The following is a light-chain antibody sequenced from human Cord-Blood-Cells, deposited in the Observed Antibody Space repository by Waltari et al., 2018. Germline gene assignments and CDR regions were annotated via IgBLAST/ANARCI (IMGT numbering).Light chain of an antibody. V-gene: IGKV4-1*01. CDR2: WAS. CDR1: QSVLYSSNNKNY. J-gene: IGKJ1*01. Sequence: DIVMTQSPDSLAVSLGEGATINCKSSQSVLYSSNNKNYLAWYQQKPGQPPKLLIYWASTRESGVPDRFSGSGSETDFTLTISRLQAEDVAVYYCQQYYSTPPTFGQGTKVEIK. CDR3: QQYYSTPPT.